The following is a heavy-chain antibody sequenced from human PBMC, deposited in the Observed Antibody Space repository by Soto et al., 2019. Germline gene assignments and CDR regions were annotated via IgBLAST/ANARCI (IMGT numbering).Heavy chain of an antibody. V-gene: IGHV3-21*01. CDR1: GFNFITYS. CDR3: VRDGLDYYETERLYFDN. CDR2: ISSSAVYI. D-gene: IGHD3-22*01. Sequence: EVQLVESGGGPVRPGGSLKLSCAASGFNFITYSLSWVRQAPGKGLEWVASISSSAVYIDYADSVKGRFTISRDTANNCLYLQMNSLRAEDTATYHCVRDGLDYYETERLYFDNWGQGTLVNVSA. J-gene: IGHJ4*02.